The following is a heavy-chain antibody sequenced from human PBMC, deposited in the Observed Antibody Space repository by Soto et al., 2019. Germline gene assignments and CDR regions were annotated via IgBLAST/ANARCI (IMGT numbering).Heavy chain of an antibody. CDR2: FDPEDGET. V-gene: IGHV1-24*01. CDR1: GYTLTALS. CDR3: ANWVYCSGDCYTLAFQH. Sequence: ASVKVSCKVSGYTLTALSMHWVRQAPGKGLEWMGGFDPEDGETIYAQKFQGRVTMTEDTSTDTAYMELSSLRSEDTAVYYCANWVYCSGDCYTLAFQHWGQGTLVTVS. D-gene: IGHD2-21*02. J-gene: IGHJ1*01.